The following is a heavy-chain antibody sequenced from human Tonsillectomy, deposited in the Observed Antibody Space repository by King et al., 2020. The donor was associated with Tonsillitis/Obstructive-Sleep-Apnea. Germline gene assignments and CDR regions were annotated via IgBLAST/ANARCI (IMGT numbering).Heavy chain of an antibody. J-gene: IGHJ3*02. D-gene: IGHD3-10*01. Sequence: QLVQSGAEVKKPGESLKISCKGSGYSFTTYWIGLVRQMPVKGLEWMGIIYPVDADTSYSPSFQGQVTISADKSISTAYLQWSSLKASDTAMNYCARYGSGSYYKVWDAFDIWGQGTMVTVSS. CDR2: IYPVDADT. CDR3: ARYGSGSYYKVWDAFDI. CDR1: GYSFTTYW. V-gene: IGHV5-51*01.